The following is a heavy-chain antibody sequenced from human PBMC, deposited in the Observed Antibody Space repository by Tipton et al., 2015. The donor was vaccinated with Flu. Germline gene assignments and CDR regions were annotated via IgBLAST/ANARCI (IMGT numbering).Heavy chain of an antibody. CDR2: ILATGTA. J-gene: IGHJ4*01. CDR3: ARLPRHYGDYPLDY. V-gene: IGHV4-4*07. Sequence: GEALGTHYWTWFRQPAGERLEWIGRILATGTAIYNPSLRSRVTMSVDTSKNQFSLNLTSVTAADTAVYYCARLPRHYGDYPLDYWGPGIMVTVSS. D-gene: IGHD4-17*01. CDR1: GEALGTHY.